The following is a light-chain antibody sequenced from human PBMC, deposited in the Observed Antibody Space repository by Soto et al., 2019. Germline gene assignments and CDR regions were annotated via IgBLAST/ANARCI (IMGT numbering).Light chain of an antibody. J-gene: IGLJ1*01. CDR3: CSSAPESTYV. Sequence: QSALAQPASVSGSPGQSITISCTGTSSDVGAYNSVSWYQQHPHRAPQVIIYKGTQRPSRVSNRFSGSTSGNAASLTISALQADDEADYFCCSSAPESTYVFGTGTKLTVL. CDR2: KGT. V-gene: IGLV2-23*01. CDR1: SSDVGAYNS.